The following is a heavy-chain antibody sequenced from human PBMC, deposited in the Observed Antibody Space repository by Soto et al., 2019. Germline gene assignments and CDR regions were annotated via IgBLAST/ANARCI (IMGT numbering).Heavy chain of an antibody. V-gene: IGHV4-34*01. CDR1: GGSFSGYY. CDR2: INHSGST. CDR3: ARGNNGSGWGIDY. D-gene: IGHD6-19*01. Sequence: SETLSLTCTVYGGSFSGYYWSWIRQPPGKGLEWIGEINHSGSTNYNPSLKSRVTISVDTSKNQFSLKLSSVTAADTAVYYCARGNNGSGWGIDYWGQGTLVTVSS. J-gene: IGHJ4*02.